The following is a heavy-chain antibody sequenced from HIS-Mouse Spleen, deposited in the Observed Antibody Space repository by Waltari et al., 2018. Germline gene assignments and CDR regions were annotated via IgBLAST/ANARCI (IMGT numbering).Heavy chain of an antibody. D-gene: IGHD6-19*01. V-gene: IGHV3-30*18. Sequence: QVQLVESGGGVVQPGRSLRLSCAASGFTFSRYAMHGVRQAPGKGLEWVAVISYDGSNKYYADSVKGRFTISRDNSKNTLYLQMNSLRAEDTAVYYCAKDSSGWYFDYWGQGTLVTVSS. CDR1: GFTFSRYA. J-gene: IGHJ4*02. CDR3: AKDSSGWYFDY. CDR2: ISYDGSNK.